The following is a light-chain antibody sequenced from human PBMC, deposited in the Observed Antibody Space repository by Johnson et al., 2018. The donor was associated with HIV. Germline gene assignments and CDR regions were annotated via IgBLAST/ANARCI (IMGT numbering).Light chain of an antibody. CDR3: GTCDSSLSGYV. J-gene: IGLJ1*01. Sequence: QSVLTQPPSVSAAPGQKVTISCSGSSSNIGNNYVSWYQQVPGTAPKLLIYDNNKRPSGIPDRFSGSKSGTSATLGIPGLPPGDEADYYCGTCDSSLSGYVFGTGTKVTVL. CDR1: SSNIGNNY. CDR2: DNN. V-gene: IGLV1-51*01.